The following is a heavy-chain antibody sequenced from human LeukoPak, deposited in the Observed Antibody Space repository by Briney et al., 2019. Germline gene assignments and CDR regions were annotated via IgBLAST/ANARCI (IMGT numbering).Heavy chain of an antibody. V-gene: IGHV1-2*02. CDR2: INPNSGGT. CDR3: ARVIQLWSAGPYFDY. CDR1: GYTFTGYY. D-gene: IGHD5-18*01. Sequence: ASVKVSCKASGYTFTGYYMHWVRQAPGQGLEWMGWINPNSGGTNYAQKFQGRVTMTRDTSISTAYMELSRLRSDDTAVYYCARVIQLWSAGPYFDYWGQGTLVTVSS. J-gene: IGHJ4*02.